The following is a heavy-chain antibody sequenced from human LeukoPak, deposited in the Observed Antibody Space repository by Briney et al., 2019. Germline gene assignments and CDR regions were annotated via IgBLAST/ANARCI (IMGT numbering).Heavy chain of an antibody. V-gene: IGHV3-21*01. D-gene: IGHD6-13*01. Sequence: PGGSLSLSCAAFGFTFSSYSMNWVRQAPGKGLEWVSSISSSSSYIYYADSVKGRFTISRDNAKNSLYLQMNSLRAEDTAVYYCARPDEQQLVRDAFDIWGQGTMVTVSS. CDR1: GFTFSSYS. CDR2: ISSSSSYI. J-gene: IGHJ3*02. CDR3: ARPDEQQLVRDAFDI.